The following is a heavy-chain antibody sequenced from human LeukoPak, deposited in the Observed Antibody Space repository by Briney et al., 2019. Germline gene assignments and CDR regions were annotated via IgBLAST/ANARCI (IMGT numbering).Heavy chain of an antibody. V-gene: IGHV1-2*02. J-gene: IGHJ4*02. CDR2: INPNTGGT. CDR1: GYTFTSSY. Sequence: ASVKVSCKASGYTFTSSYMHWGRQAPGQGVEWRGWINPNTGGTNYAQKFLGRVTVTRDTSISTAYMKLNRLTSDDTAVYYCARDYGSGSYEPVGYWGQGTLVTVSS. D-gene: IGHD3-10*01. CDR3: ARDYGSGSYEPVGY.